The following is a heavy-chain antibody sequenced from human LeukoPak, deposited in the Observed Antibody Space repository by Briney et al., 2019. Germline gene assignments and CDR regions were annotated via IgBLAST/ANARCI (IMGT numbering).Heavy chain of an antibody. Sequence: ASVKVSCKASGGTFSSYAISWVRQAPGQGLEWMGGIIPIFGTANYAQKFQGRVTITTDESTSTAYMELSSLRSEDTAVYYCAREITGGATKDYDYMDVWGKGTTVTVSS. CDR3: AREITGGATKDYDYMDV. D-gene: IGHD1-26*01. J-gene: IGHJ6*03. V-gene: IGHV1-69*05. CDR2: IIPIFGTA. CDR1: GGTFSSYA.